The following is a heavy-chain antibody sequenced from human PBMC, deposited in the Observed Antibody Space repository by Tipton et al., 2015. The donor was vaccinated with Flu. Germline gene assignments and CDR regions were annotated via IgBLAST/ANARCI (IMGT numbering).Heavy chain of an antibody. V-gene: IGHV4-34*01. CDR3: ARSPSYSGSGIYPYYFDD. D-gene: IGHD3-10*01. CDR1: GGSFSGY. J-gene: IGHJ4*02. Sequence: TLSLTCAVYGGSFSGYLSWIRQPPGKGLEWVGEINHSGTTNYNPSLTSRVTVSADTSKKQFSLKLTSVTAADTAVYYCARSPSYSGSGIYPYYFDDWGQGTLVTVSS. CDR2: INHSGTT.